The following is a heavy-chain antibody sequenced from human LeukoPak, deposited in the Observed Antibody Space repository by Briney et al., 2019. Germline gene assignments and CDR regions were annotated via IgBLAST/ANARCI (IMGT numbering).Heavy chain of an antibody. CDR3: ATGRWYSGSYYVTPDY. CDR2: FDPEDGET. V-gene: IGHV1-24*01. Sequence: ASVKVSCKVSGYTLTELSMHWVRQAPGKGREWVGGFDPEDGETIYAQKFQGRVTMTEDTSTDTAYMELSSLRSEDTAVYYCATGRWYSGSYYVTPDYWGQGTLVTVSS. CDR1: GYTLTELS. D-gene: IGHD1-26*01. J-gene: IGHJ4*02.